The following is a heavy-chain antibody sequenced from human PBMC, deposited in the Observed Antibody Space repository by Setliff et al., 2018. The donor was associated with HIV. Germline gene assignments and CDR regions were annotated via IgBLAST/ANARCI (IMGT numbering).Heavy chain of an antibody. J-gene: IGHJ5*02. D-gene: IGHD2-2*01. Sequence: PGESLKISCKASGYTFMNYWIGWVRQVPGKGLEWVGIIYPGDFETRYGPSFRGQVTISVQKSLNTAYLQWTVLKASDTAMYYCARRHRIGSTNGLFDTWGQGTQVTVSS. V-gene: IGHV5-51*01. CDR2: IYPGDFET. CDR3: ARRHRIGSTNGLFDT. CDR1: GYTFMNYW.